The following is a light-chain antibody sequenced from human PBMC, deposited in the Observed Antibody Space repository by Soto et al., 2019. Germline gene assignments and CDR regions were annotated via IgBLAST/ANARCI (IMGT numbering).Light chain of an antibody. V-gene: IGKV3D-20*02. CDR1: QSMTSTS. CDR2: GAS. J-gene: IGKJ4*01. CDR3: QQRSNWPLT. Sequence: ESVLTQSPATLSLSRGEGFTLSCGASQSMTSTSIAWYQHKPGLAPRLLVYGASRRATGIPARFSGSGSGTDFTLTISSLEPEDFAVYYCQQRSNWPLTFGGGTKVDIK.